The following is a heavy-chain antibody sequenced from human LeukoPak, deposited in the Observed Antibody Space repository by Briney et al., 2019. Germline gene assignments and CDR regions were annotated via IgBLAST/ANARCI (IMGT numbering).Heavy chain of an antibody. J-gene: IGHJ6*02. CDR1: GGPFSGYY. CDR2: INHSGST. V-gene: IGHV4-34*01. CDR3: ARGPGSSGDRSPGGMDV. Sequence: SETLSLTCAVYGGPFSGYYWSWIRQPPGKGLEWIGEINHSGSTNYNPSLKSRVTISVDTSKNQFSLKLSSVTAADTAVYYCARGPGSSGDRSPGGMDVWGQGTTVTVSS. D-gene: IGHD2-21*02.